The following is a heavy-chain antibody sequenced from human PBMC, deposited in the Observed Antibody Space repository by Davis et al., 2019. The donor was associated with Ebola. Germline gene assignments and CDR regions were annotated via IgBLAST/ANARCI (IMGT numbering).Heavy chain of an antibody. D-gene: IGHD5-24*01. Sequence: GESLKISCAASGFTFSSYWMNWVRQAPGKGLEWVANIKEDGSEKYYVDSVKGRITISRDNAKKSLYLQMNSLGAEDTAVYYCAREQMTTLFFYGMDVWGKGTTVTVSS. J-gene: IGHJ6*04. CDR3: AREQMTTLFFYGMDV. V-gene: IGHV3-7*01. CDR1: GFTFSSYW. CDR2: IKEDGSEK.